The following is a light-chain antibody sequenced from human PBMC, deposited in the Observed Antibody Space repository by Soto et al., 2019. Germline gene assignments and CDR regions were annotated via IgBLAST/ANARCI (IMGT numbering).Light chain of an antibody. CDR2: SAS. CDR3: QQYGNSPRT. J-gene: IGKJ1*01. Sequence: EIVLTQSPGTLSLSPGERATLSCRASQSVSSNYLAWFQQKPGQAPRLLIYSASSRTTGTPDRFSASGSGTDFTFTISSLEPEDFAVYFCQQYGNSPRTFGQGTKVDIK. CDR1: QSVSSNY. V-gene: IGKV3-20*01.